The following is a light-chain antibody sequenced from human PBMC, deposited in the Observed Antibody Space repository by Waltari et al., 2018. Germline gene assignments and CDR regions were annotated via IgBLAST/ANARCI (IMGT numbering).Light chain of an antibody. V-gene: IGKV3-20*01. CDR1: QSVGRS. CDR2: DAA. J-gene: IGKJ1*01. CDR3: QMYVRLPAT. Sequence: EIVLTQSPGTLSLSPGERATLSCRASQSVGRSLCWYQHKHCQAPRLLIYDAATRATGIPDRFSGGGSGTDFSLTISRLEPEDFAVYYCQMYVRLPATFGQGTKVEI.